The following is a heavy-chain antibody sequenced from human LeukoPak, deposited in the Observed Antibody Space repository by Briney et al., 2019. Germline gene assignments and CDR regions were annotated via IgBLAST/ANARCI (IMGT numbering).Heavy chain of an antibody. J-gene: IGHJ4*02. CDR2: ISGSSGRT. V-gene: IGHV3-23*01. CDR3: AKDRFYDILTGYPDY. D-gene: IGHD3-9*01. CDR1: GFTLSSFG. Sequence: GGSLRLSCAASGFTLSSFGMSWVRQAPGKGLEWVSAISGSSGRTYYADAVKGRFTVSRDISKNTVSLLMNRLRADDTAMYHCAKDRFYDILTGYPDYWGQGTLVTVSS.